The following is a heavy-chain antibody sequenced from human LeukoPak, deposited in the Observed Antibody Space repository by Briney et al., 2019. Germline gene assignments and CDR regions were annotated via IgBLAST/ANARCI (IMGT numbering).Heavy chain of an antibody. V-gene: IGHV1-46*01. CDR1: GYTFTSYY. Sequence: ASVKVSCKASGYTFTSYYMHWVRQAPGQGLEWMGIINPSGGSTSYARKFQGRVTMTRDTSTSTVYMELSSLRSEDTAVYYCAGAIAAAASFDYWGQGTLVTVSS. CDR2: INPSGGST. D-gene: IGHD6-13*01. J-gene: IGHJ4*02. CDR3: AGAIAAAASFDY.